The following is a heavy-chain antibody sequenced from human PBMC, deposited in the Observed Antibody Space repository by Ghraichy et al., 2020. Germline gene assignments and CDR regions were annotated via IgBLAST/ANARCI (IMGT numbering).Heavy chain of an antibody. D-gene: IGHD3-9*01. CDR3: ARYSGWNPYSYFFKS. Sequence: GESLNISCAMSGFNFGDFAVGWVRQAPGKGLEWVSSIARSGSADYTDSVKGRFTISRDNSKNILYLHMSSLRAEDTATYYCARYSGWNPYSYFFKSWGQGTLVTVSS. CDR1: GFNFGDFA. J-gene: IGHJ5*02. V-gene: IGHV3-23*01. CDR2: IARSGSA.